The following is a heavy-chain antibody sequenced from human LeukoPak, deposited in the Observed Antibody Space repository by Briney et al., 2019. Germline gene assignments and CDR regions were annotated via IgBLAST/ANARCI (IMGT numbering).Heavy chain of an antibody. Sequence: PGGSLRLSCATSGFTFSSYAMSWVRQAPGKGLEWVSAITVSGGGTYYADSVKGRFTISRDNSKSTLYLQMNTLRAEDTAVYYCAKSPYGLGTYAIAGDYWGRGALVTVSS. CDR3: AKSPYGLGTYAIAGDY. CDR2: ITVSGGGT. CDR1: GFTFSSYA. J-gene: IGHJ4*02. D-gene: IGHD3-10*01. V-gene: IGHV3-23*01.